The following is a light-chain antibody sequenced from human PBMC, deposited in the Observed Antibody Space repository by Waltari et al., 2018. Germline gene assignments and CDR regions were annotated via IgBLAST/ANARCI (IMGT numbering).Light chain of an antibody. CDR3: QHYVRLPVT. Sequence: EIVLTQSPGTLPLSPGARAHLSCRASQSVRGTLAWYQQKPGQPPRLLIYAASIRATGIPDRFSGSGSGTDFTLTISRLEPEDFAVYYCQHYVRLPVTFGQGTKVEIK. V-gene: IGKV3-20*01. CDR1: QSVRGT. CDR2: AAS. J-gene: IGKJ1*01.